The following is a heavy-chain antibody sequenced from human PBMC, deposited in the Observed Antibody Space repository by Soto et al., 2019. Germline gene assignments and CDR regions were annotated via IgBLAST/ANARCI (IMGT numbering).Heavy chain of an antibody. J-gene: IGHJ6*02. V-gene: IGHV1-18*01. Sequence: ASVKVSCKASGYTFSSYGINWVRQAPGQGLEWLGWVSPYDGYTNYAQILQGRVSMTTDTSTKTAYMEVRSLRSDDTAVYYCARGGYNDSSGSRNYFYYGMNVWG. CDR2: VSPYDGYT. CDR3: ARGGYNDSSGSRNYFYYGMNV. CDR1: GYTFSSYG. D-gene: IGHD3-22*01.